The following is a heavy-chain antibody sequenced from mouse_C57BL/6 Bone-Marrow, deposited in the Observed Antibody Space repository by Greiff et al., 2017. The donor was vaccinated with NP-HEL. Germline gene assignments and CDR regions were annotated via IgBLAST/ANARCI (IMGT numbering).Heavy chain of an antibody. CDR2: INPNNGGT. J-gene: IGHJ4*01. CDR1: GYAFTDYN. Sequence: AQLQQSGPELVKPGASVKMSCKASGYAFTDYNMHWVKQSHGKSLEWIGYINPNNGGTSYNQKFKGKATLTVNKSSSTAYMELRSLTSEDSAVYYCARGWEGDYYAMDYWGQGTSVTVSS. D-gene: IGHD4-1*01. V-gene: IGHV1-22*01. CDR3: ARGWEGDYYAMDY.